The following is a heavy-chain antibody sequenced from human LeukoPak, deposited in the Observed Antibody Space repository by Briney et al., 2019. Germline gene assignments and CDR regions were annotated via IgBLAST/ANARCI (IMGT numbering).Heavy chain of an antibody. D-gene: IGHD2-15*01. J-gene: IGHJ4*02. Sequence: PSETLSLSCTVSGGSINNYYWSWIRQPAGKGLEWIGRVYTTGSTKYNPSLESRVTMSVDKSKNQFSLRLYSVTAADTAVYYCARDGYCSGGSCHSKFYYWGRGTLVTVSS. CDR2: VYTTGST. CDR3: ARDGYCSGGSCHSKFYY. V-gene: IGHV4-4*07. CDR1: GGSINNYY.